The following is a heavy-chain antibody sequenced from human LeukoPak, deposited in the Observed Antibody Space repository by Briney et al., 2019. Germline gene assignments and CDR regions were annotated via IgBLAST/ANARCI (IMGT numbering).Heavy chain of an antibody. J-gene: IGHJ5*02. V-gene: IGHV4-39*01. CDR1: GGSISSSSYY. D-gene: IGHD6-13*01. CDR3: ARRGRIAAEGWFDP. Sequence: SETLSLTCTVSGGSISSSSYYWGWIRQPPGKGLEWIGSIYYSGSTYYNPSLKSRVTISVDTSKNQFSLKLSSVTAADTAVYYCARRGRIAAEGWFDPWGQGTLVTVSS. CDR2: IYYSGST.